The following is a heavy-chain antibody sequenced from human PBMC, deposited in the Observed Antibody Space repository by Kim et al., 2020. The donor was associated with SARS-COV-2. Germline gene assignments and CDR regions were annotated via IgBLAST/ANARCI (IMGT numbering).Heavy chain of an antibody. D-gene: IGHD3-22*01. J-gene: IGHJ6*02. CDR3: ARDLYYYDSSGYYPNFYYYYGMDV. CDR2: ISAYNGNT. V-gene: IGHV1-18*01. CDR1: GYTFTSYG. Sequence: ASVKVSCKASGYTFTSYGISWVRQAPGQGLEWMGWISAYNGNTNYAQKLQGRVTMTTDTSTSTAYMELRSLRSDDTAVYYCARDLYYYDSSGYYPNFYYYYGMDVWGQGTTVTVSS.